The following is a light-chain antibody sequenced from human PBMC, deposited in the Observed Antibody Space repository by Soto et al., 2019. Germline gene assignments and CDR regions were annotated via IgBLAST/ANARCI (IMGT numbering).Light chain of an antibody. V-gene: IGKV1-39*01. CDR3: QQSYSTTWT. J-gene: IGKJ1*01. Sequence: DIQMTQSPSSLSASVGDRVTITCRASQGISTYLNWYHQKPGKAPKLLIYAASSLQSGVPSRFSGSGSETDFTLTISSMQPEDFANYSCQQSYSTTWTFGQGTKVDIK. CDR1: QGISTY. CDR2: AAS.